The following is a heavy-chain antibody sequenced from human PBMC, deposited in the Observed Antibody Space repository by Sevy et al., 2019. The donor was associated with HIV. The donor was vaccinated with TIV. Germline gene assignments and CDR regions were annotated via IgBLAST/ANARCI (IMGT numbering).Heavy chain of an antibody. D-gene: IGHD6-13*01. V-gene: IGHV3-7*01. CDR3: VRVIGAAGSY. J-gene: IGHJ4*02. CDR2: IKEDGSMI. CDR1: GFSFSSYW. Sequence: GGSLRLSCEASGFSFSSYWMSWVRQAPGKGLEWVANIKEDGSMIYYVDSVKDRFTISRDNAKNSVYLQMTSLRAEDAALYYCVRVIGAAGSYWGQGTLVTVSS.